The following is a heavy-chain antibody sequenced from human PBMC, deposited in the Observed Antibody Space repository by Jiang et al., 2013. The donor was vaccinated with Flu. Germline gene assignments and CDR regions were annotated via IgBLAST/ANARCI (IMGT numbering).Heavy chain of an antibody. D-gene: IGHD2-15*01. V-gene: IGHV4-39*07. CDR1: GGSISSSSYY. CDR3: AANERSCSGSSCSPLGTGDNWFDP. Sequence: GPGLVKPSETLSLTCSVSGGSISSSSYYWGWIRQPPGKGLEWIGSMYYSGSTYYNPSLRSRVTISVDTSKNQFSLRLSSVTAADTAMYYCAANERSCSGSSCSPLGTGDNWFDPWGQGTLVTVSS. J-gene: IGHJ5*02. CDR2: MYYSGST.